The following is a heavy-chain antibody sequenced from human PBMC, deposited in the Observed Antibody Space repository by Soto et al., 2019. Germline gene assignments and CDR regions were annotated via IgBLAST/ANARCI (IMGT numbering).Heavy chain of an antibody. CDR1: GFTFDDYA. J-gene: IGHJ4*02. Sequence: EVQLVESGGGLVQPGRSLRLSCAASGFTFDDYAMHWVRQAPGKGLEWVSGISWNGGSVGYADSVKGRFTISRDNAKNSLYLQKNSLSAEDTALYYCAKGLYSGYANFDSWGQGTLVTVSS. CDR2: ISWNGGSV. V-gene: IGHV3-9*01. CDR3: AKGLYSGYANFDS. D-gene: IGHD5-12*01.